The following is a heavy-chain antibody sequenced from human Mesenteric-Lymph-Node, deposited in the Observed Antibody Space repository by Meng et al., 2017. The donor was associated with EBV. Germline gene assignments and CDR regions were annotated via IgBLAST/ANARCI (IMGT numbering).Heavy chain of an antibody. CDR1: GYTFTDYA. CDR2: IDTNTGSP. V-gene: IGHV7-4-1*02. CDR3: ARDWSSVIMNKGNY. D-gene: IGHD3-16*01. J-gene: IGHJ4*02. Sequence: VHLVPSGSELKKPGAAVRVSCKASGYTFTDYAMNWVRQAPGQGLEWMGWIDTNTGSPTYAQGFTGRFVFSLDTSVSTAYLQITSLKADDSAVYYCARDWSSVIMNKGNYWGQGTLVTVSS.